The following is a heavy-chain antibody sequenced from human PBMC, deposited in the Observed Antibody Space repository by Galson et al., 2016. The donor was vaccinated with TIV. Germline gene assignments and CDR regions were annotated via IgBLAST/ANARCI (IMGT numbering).Heavy chain of an antibody. CDR2: IWYDGGDK. D-gene: IGHD3-10*02. J-gene: IGHJ4*02. Sequence: SLRLSCAASGFTFGSYGMHWVRQAPGKGLEWVAFIWYDGGDKNYGDSVKGRFTISRDNSKNTLYLQMNSLRAEDPAVYYCARVFAEYYVDYWGQGTLVTVSS. V-gene: IGHV3-33*08. CDR3: ARVFAEYYVDY. CDR1: GFTFGSYG.